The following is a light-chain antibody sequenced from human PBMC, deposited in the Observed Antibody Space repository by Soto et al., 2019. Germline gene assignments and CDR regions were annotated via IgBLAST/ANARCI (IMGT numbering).Light chain of an antibody. J-gene: IGKJ5*01. CDR2: AAS. Sequence: DLQLTQSPSFLSASVGGIAPISCRPSQGISSYLAWYQQKPGKATKLLIYAASTLQSGVPSRFSVSGSGTEFTLTISSLQPEDFATYYCQQLNSYLSITFGQGTRLEIK. V-gene: IGKV1-9*01. CDR1: QGISSY. CDR3: QQLNSYLSIT.